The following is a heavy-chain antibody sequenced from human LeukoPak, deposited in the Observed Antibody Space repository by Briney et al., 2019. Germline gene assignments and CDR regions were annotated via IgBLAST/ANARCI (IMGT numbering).Heavy chain of an antibody. V-gene: IGHV3-48*01. CDR1: GFTFSSYS. D-gene: IGHD4-23*01. CDR2: INSNSDDI. J-gene: IGHJ4*02. Sequence: GGSLRLSCAASGFTFSSYSMNWVRQAPGKGLEWLSYINSNSDDIYHADSVKGRFTVSRDNAKNSLYLEVNSLRVEDTAVYYCARRNDYGGKLDYWGQGTLISVSS. CDR3: ARRNDYGGKLDY.